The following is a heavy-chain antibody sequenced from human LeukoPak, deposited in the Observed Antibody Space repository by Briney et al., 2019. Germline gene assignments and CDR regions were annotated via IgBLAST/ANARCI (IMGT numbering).Heavy chain of an antibody. CDR2: ISSGSTTM. D-gene: IGHD5-12*01. J-gene: IGHJ5*01. V-gene: IGHV3-48*03. CDR1: GFTFSSHD. CDR3: ARDRGNSAYGAWFDS. Sequence: PGGSLRLSCAASGFTFSSHDMNWVRQGPGKGLEWLSYISSGSTTMDYADSVKGRFTISRDNAKNSLFLQMNSLRAEDTVIYYCARDRGNSAYGAWFDSWGQGTLVTVSS.